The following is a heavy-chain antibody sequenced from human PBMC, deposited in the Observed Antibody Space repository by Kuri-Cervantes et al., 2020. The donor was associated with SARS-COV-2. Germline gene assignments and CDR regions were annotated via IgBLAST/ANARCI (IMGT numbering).Heavy chain of an antibody. Sequence: GESLRLSCAASGFSFSSYGMSWVRQAPGKGLVWVSRINSDGSVTSYPDSVEGRFTISRDNAKNTLSLQMNSLSAEDTAVYFCARVETSHYSSYYMDVWGKGTTVTVSS. CDR2: INSDGSVT. CDR3: ARVETSHYSSYYMDV. CDR1: GFSFSSYG. V-gene: IGHV3-74*01. J-gene: IGHJ6*03.